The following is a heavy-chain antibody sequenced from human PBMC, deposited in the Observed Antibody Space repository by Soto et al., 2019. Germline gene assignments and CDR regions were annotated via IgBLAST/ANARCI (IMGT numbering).Heavy chain of an antibody. CDR2: IKQDGSEK. J-gene: IGHJ4*02. CDR1: GFTFSSYW. V-gene: IGHV3-7*01. Sequence: EVQLVESGGGLVQPGGSLRLSCAASGFTFSSYWMSWVRQAPGKGLEWVANIKQDGSEKYYVDSVKGRFTSSRDNAKNSLDLQMNSLRAEGTAVYYCARGIGSSSWPRQFDYWGQGTLVTVSS. D-gene: IGHD6-13*01. CDR3: ARGIGSSSWPRQFDY.